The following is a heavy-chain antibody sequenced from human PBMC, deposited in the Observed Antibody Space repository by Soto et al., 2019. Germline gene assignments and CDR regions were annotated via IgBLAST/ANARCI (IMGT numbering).Heavy chain of an antibody. CDR3: AALKTRDIVVVPAATREGYFDY. CDR1: GFTFTSSA. D-gene: IGHD2-2*01. CDR2: IVVGSGNT. Sequence: ASVKVSCKASGFTFTSSAVQWVRQARGQRLEWIGWIVVGSGNTNYAQKFQERVTITRDMSTSTAYMELSSLRSEDTAVYYCAALKTRDIVVVPAATREGYFDYWGQGTLVTVSS. V-gene: IGHV1-58*01. J-gene: IGHJ4*02.